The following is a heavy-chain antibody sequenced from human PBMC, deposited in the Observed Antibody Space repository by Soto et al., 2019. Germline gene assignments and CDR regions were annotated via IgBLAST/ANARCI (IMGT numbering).Heavy chain of an antibody. J-gene: IGHJ4*02. V-gene: IGHV4-31*03. Sequence: QVQLQESGPGLVQPSQTLSLTCTASGGSISSGGYYWSWIRQHPGKGLEWIGNIYYTGSTSYNPSLKSRVTISVNTSNNQFSLKLSSVTAADTAVYFCARMGLSYFDYWGQGILVTVSS. CDR3: ARMGLSYFDY. CDR1: GGSISSGGYY. D-gene: IGHD1-26*01. CDR2: IYYTGST.